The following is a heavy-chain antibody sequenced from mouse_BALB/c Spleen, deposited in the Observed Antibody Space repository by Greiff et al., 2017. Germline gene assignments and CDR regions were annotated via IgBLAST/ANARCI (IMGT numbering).Heavy chain of an antibody. Sequence: EVNVVESGGGLVKPGGSLKLSCAASGFTFSSYTMSWVRQTPEKRLEWVATISSGGSYTYYPDSVKGRFTISRDNAKNTLYLQMSSLKSEDTAMYYCTRDQLRLLAYWGQGTLVTVSA. J-gene: IGHJ3*01. V-gene: IGHV5-6-4*01. CDR2: ISSGGSYT. CDR1: GFTFSSYT. CDR3: TRDQLRLLAY. D-gene: IGHD1-2*01.